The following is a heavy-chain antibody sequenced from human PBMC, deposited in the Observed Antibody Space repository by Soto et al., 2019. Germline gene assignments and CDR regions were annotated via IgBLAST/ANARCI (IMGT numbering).Heavy chain of an antibody. Sequence: QVQLQESGPGLVKPSQTLSLTCTVSGGSISSGGYYWSWIRQHPGKGLEWIGYIYYSGRTYYKPSLKSRVTRSVDTSKNQFSLKLSSVTAGDTAVYYCARDDSTAFDIWGRGTMVTVSS. CDR3: ARDDSTAFDI. V-gene: IGHV4-31*03. CDR1: GGSISSGGYY. CDR2: IYYSGRT. J-gene: IGHJ3*02. D-gene: IGHD3-22*01.